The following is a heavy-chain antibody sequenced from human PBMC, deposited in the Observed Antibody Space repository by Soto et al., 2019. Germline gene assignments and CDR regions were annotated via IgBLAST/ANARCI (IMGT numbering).Heavy chain of an antibody. D-gene: IGHD1-1*01. CDR3: AKGYNWNRDYYYYGMDV. Sequence: GGSRRLSCAASGFTFSSYAMSWVRQAPGKGLEWVSAISGSGGSTYYADSVKGRFTISRDNSKNTLYLQMNSLRAEDTAVYYCAKGYNWNRDYYYYGMDVWGQGTTVTVSS. CDR1: GFTFSSYA. V-gene: IGHV3-23*01. J-gene: IGHJ6*02. CDR2: ISGSGGST.